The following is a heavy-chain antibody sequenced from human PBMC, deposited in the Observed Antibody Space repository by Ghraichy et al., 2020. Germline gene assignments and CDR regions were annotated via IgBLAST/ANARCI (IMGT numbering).Heavy chain of an antibody. CDR3: AKLLNYHDSTTYDSPIDF. J-gene: IGHJ4*02. CDR1: RFTFGSYA. Sequence: GGSLRLSCAASRFTFGSYAMSWVRQAPGKGLEWVSTISGSGGSTYYADSVKGRFTISRDNSKNTLYLQMNSLRADDTAVFYCAKLLNYHDSTTYDSPIDFWGQGTLVTVSS. CDR2: ISGSGGST. D-gene: IGHD2/OR15-2a*01. V-gene: IGHV3-23*01.